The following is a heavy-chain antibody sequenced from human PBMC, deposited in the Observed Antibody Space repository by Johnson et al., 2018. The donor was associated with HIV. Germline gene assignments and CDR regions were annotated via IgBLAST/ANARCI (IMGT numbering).Heavy chain of an antibody. CDR2: VTGGGGST. J-gene: IGHJ3*02. D-gene: IGHD3-22*01. Sequence: MLLVESGGSLVQPGGSLRLSCAASGFTFSDYYMTWIRQAPGKGLEWVSTVTGGGGSTYYADSVKGRFTVSRDNSNNMLYLQMSSLRAADTALYYCAKRLGYDSRGDQFDIWGQGTMVTVSS. V-gene: IGHV3-23*04. CDR3: AKRLGYDSRGDQFDI. CDR1: GFTFSDYY.